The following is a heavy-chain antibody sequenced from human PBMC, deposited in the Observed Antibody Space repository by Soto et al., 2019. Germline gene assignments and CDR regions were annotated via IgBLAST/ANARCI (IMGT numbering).Heavy chain of an antibody. V-gene: IGHV4-39*01. CDR1: GGSISSSSYY. Sequence: QLQLQESGPGLVKPSETLSLTCTVSGGSISSSSYYWGWIRQPPGKGLEWIGSIYYSGSTYYNPSLKRRVTISVDTSKNQFSLKLSSVTAADTAVYYCARRGVGATTGFDYWGQGTLVTVSS. CDR3: ARRGVGATTGFDY. J-gene: IGHJ4*02. D-gene: IGHD1-26*01. CDR2: IYYSGST.